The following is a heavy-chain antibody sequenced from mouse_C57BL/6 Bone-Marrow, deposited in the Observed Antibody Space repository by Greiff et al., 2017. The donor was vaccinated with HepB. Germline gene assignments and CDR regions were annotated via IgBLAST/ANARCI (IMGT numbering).Heavy chain of an antibody. CDR1: GYAFTNYL. J-gene: IGHJ2*01. CDR3: ARFYFDY. V-gene: IGHV1-54*01. D-gene: IGHD1-1*01. Sequence: QVQLQQSGAELVRPGTSVKVSCKASGYAFTNYLIEWVKQRPGQGLEWIGVINPSNGGTNYNEKFKSKATLTVDKSSSTAYMQLSSLTSEDSAVYYCARFYFDYWGQGTTLTVSS. CDR2: INPSNGGT.